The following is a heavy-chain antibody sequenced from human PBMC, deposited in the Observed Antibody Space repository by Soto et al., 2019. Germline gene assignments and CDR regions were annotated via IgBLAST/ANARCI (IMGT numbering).Heavy chain of an antibody. V-gene: IGHV3-73*01. Sequence: EVQLVESGGGLVQPGGSLKLSCAASGFTFSGSAMHWVRQASGKGLEWVGRIRSKPHNYATAYGASVKGRFTITRDDSENTAYRQVCSLKTADSPVYFDSRQAFVFAGGKAHYYMDVWGEGATVTISS. D-gene: IGHD1-26*01. J-gene: IGHJ6*03. CDR3: SRQAFVFAGGKAHYYMDV. CDR2: IRSKPHNYAT. CDR1: GFTFSGSA.